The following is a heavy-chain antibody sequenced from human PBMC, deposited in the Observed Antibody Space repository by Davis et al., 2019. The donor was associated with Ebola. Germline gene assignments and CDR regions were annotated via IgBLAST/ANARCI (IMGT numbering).Heavy chain of an antibody. CDR3: AARSGSYYSGLDY. J-gene: IGHJ3*01. Sequence: ASVKVSCKASGYTFTTQAMTWVRQAPGQGLEWMGWINTKTGNPTYAQGFAGRFAFSVDTSVTTAYLQISNLKAADTAVYYCAARSGSYYSGLDYWGQGTMVTVSS. V-gene: IGHV7-4-1*02. CDR1: GYTFTTQA. CDR2: INTKTGNP. D-gene: IGHD1-26*01.